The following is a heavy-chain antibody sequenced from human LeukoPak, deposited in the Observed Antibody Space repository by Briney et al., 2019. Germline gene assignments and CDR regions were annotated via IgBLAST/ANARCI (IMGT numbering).Heavy chain of an antibody. D-gene: IGHD5-12*01. J-gene: IGHJ6*02. CDR2: ISGSGGST. V-gene: IGHV3-23*01. Sequence: PGGSLRLSCAASGFTFSSYAMSWVRQAPGKGLEWVSAISGSGGSTYYADSVKGRFTISRDNSKNSLYLQVNSLRAEDTAVYYCASPLATITHYGMDVWGQGTTATVSS. CDR3: ASPLATITHYGMDV. CDR1: GFTFSSYA.